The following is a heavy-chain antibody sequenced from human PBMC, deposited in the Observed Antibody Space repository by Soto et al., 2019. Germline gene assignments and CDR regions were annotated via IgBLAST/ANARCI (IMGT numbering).Heavy chain of an antibody. Sequence: GGSLRLSCAASGFTFSNYGMSWVRQAPGKGLEWVSALPEIGTNTYYADSVKGRFTISRDNSKNTLFLQINNLRAENTAVYYCAKKSGVGATWYFDYWGQGTLVTVSS. CDR1: GFTFSNYG. D-gene: IGHD1-26*01. V-gene: IGHV3-23*01. CDR2: LPEIGTNT. CDR3: AKKSGVGATWYFDY. J-gene: IGHJ4*02.